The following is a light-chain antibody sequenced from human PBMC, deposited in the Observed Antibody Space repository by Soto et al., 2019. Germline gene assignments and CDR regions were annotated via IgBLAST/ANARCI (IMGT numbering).Light chain of an antibody. CDR2: GAS. J-gene: IGKJ1*01. CDR1: QSVSSN. CDR3: QQYNNWPRT. Sequence: EVVITQSPPTLSVSPGERATLSCRASQSVSSNLAWYQQKPGQAPRLLIYGASTRATGIPARFSGSGSGTEFTLTISSLQSEDFAVYYCQQYNNWPRTFGQGTKVAIK. V-gene: IGKV3-15*01.